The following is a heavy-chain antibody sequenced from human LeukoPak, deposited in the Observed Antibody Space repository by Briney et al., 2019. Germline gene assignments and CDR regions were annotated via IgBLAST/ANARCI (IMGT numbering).Heavy chain of an antibody. D-gene: IGHD5-18*01. CDR3: ARGPIHLWLHSGMDV. CDR2: FRRKAYGGTT. CDR1: GFTFGDLA. V-gene: IGHV3-49*04. Sequence: GGSLRLSCSTFGFTFGDLAMGGAPESPEKGREWLGFFRRKAYGGTTEYAASVSGRFTISREDSKSVAYLQMNSLKTEDTAVYFCARGPIHLWLHSGMDVWGQGTTVTVSS. J-gene: IGHJ6*02.